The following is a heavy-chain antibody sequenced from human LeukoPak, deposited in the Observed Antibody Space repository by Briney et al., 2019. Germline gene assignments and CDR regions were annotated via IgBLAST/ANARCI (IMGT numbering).Heavy chain of an antibody. CDR1: GYTFTSYA. CDR2: INTNTGNP. CDR3: ARGGSGSSWYNGDY. D-gene: IGHD6-13*01. J-gene: IGHJ4*02. V-gene: IGHV7-4-1*02. Sequence: ASGKVSRKASGYTFTSYAMNWVRQAPGQGLECMGWINTNTGNPTYAQGFTGRVVFSLDTSVSTAYLQISSLKAEDTAVDYCARGGSGSSWYNGDYWGQGTLVTVS.